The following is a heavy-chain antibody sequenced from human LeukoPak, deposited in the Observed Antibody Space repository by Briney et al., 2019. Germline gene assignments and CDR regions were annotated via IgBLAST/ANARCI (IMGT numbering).Heavy chain of an antibody. Sequence: PGGSLRLSCAASGFTFSSYTMHWVRQAPGKGLEWVAVISYDGSNKYYADSVKGRFTISRDNSKNTLYLQMNSLRADDTAVYYCAPSSSGYYVHFDYWGQGPLVSVSS. D-gene: IGHD3-22*01. J-gene: IGHJ4*02. CDR2: ISYDGSNK. CDR3: APSSSGYYVHFDY. CDR1: GFTFSSYT. V-gene: IGHV3-30-3*01.